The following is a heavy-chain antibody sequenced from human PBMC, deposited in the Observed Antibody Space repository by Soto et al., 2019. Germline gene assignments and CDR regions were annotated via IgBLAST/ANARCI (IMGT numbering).Heavy chain of an antibody. D-gene: IGHD1-26*01. CDR1: GYSFSTYW. Sequence: ESLKISCKGSGYSFSTYWIGWVRQMPGRGLEWMGIIYPGDSDTRYSPSFQGQVTFSADKSISTAYLQWSSLKASDTTMYFCARVGPDIVGAPDYWGQGTLVTVSS. CDR2: IYPGDSDT. V-gene: IGHV5-51*01. J-gene: IGHJ4*02. CDR3: ARVGPDIVGAPDY.